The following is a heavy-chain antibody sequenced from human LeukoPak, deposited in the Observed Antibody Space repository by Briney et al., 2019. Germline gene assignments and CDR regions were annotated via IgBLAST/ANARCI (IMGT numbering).Heavy chain of an antibody. J-gene: IGHJ3*02. V-gene: IGHV4-39*02. CDR2: IYYSGST. D-gene: IGHD5-24*01. CDR3: ARDREMATISAFDI. Sequence: SETLSLTCTVSGGSISSSSYYWGWIRQPPGKGLEWIGSIYYSGSTYYNPSLKSRVTISVDTSKNQFSLKLSSVTAADTAVYYCARDREMATISAFDIWGQGTMVTVSS. CDR1: GGSISSSSYY.